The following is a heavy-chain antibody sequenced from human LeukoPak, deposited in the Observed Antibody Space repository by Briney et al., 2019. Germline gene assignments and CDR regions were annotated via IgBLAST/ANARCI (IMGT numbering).Heavy chain of an antibody. CDR3: ARVTLGREDFDY. CDR1: GYTFTSYY. CDR2: INPSGGST. V-gene: IGHV1-46*01. D-gene: IGHD3-16*01. Sequence: ASVKVSCKASGYTFTSYYMHWVRQAPGQGLEWMGIINPSGGSTSYAQKFQGRVTMTRDMSTGTVYMELSSLRSEDTAVYYCARVTLGREDFDYWGQGTLVTVSS. J-gene: IGHJ4*02.